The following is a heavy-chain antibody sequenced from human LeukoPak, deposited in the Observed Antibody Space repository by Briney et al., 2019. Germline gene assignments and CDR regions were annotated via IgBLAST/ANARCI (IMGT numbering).Heavy chain of an antibody. V-gene: IGHV5-51*01. CDR2: ISPGDSDT. J-gene: IGHJ4*02. CDR3: ARPLCSGGSCYIDY. CDR1: GYSFTSHG. Sequence: GESLKISCKGSGYSFTSHGSGWVRQMPGKSLEWMGIISPGDSDTRYSPSFQCQVTVSADRSISTAYLQWSSLKASDTAMYYCARPLCSGGSCYIDYWGQGTLVTVSS. D-gene: IGHD2-15*01.